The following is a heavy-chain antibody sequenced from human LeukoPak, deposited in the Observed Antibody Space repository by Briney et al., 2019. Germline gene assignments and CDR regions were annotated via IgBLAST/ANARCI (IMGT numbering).Heavy chain of an antibody. V-gene: IGHV3-48*01. D-gene: IGHD4-17*01. J-gene: IGHJ4*02. Sequence: GGSLRLSCAASGFTFSDYSMNWVRQAPGKGLGWVSYISSSSSTIYYADSVKGRFTISRDNAKNSLFLQMNSLRVEDTALYYCARVSLTTANFDSWGQGTLVTVSS. CDR3: ARVSLTTANFDS. CDR2: ISSSSSTI. CDR1: GFTFSDYS.